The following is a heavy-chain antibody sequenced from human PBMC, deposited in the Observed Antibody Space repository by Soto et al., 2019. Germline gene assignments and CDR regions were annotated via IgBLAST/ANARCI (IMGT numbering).Heavy chain of an antibody. Sequence: SETLSLTCTVSGGPISSYYWSWIRQPAGKGLEWIGEINHSGSTNYNPSLKSRVTISVDTSKNQFSLKLSSVTAADTAVYYCARARLVGNYYGSGSYPSFDYWGQGTLVTVSS. D-gene: IGHD3-10*01. CDR3: ARARLVGNYYGSGSYPSFDY. J-gene: IGHJ4*02. V-gene: IGHV4-34*01. CDR1: GGPISSYY. CDR2: INHSGST.